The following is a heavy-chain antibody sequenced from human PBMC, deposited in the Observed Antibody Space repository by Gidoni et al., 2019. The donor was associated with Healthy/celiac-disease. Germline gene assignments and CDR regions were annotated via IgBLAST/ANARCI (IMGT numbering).Heavy chain of an antibody. CDR1: GGSISSGGYY. J-gene: IGHJ4*02. CDR2: IYYSGST. D-gene: IGHD3-22*01. V-gene: IGHV4-31*03. Sequence: QVQLQESGPGLVKPSQTLSLTCTVSGGSISSGGYYWSWIRQHPGKGLEWIGYIYYSGSTYYTPSLKSRVTISVDTSKNQFSLKLSSVTAADTAVYYCAREGGLRSGYYIDYWGQGTLVTVSS. CDR3: AREGGLRSGYYIDY.